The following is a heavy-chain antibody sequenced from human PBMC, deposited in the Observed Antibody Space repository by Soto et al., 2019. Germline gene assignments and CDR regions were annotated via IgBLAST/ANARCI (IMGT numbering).Heavy chain of an antibody. CDR3: ARVPAV. V-gene: IGHV4-30-2*01. CDR2: IYHSGST. CDR1: GGAIRSGGYS. Sequence: HLQLPASGSGLVKPSQTLSLTCAVSGGAIRSGGYSWSWIRQPPGKGLEWIGYIYHSGSTYYNPSLKSRVTISVDRSQNQFSLKLSSVTAADTAVYYCARVPAVWGQGTTVTVSS. J-gene: IGHJ6*02.